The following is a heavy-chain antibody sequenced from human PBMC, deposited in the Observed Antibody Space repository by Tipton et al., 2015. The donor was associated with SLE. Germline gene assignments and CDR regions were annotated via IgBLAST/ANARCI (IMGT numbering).Heavy chain of an antibody. CDR2: IKQDGSER. CDR1: GFTFSNYW. CDR3: AREEAVTFPGDY. Sequence: SLRLSCAASGFTFSNYWMSWVRQAPGKGLEWVANIKQDGSERTYVDSVKGRFTISRDNAKNSLYLQMNSLRAEDTAVYYCAREEAVTFPGDYWGQGTLVTVSS. V-gene: IGHV3-7*01. J-gene: IGHJ4*02. D-gene: IGHD3-16*01.